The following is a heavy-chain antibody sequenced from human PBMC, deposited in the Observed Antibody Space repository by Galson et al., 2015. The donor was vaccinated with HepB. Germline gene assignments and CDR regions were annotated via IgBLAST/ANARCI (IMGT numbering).Heavy chain of an antibody. Sequence: SLRLSCAASGFTFSSYAMHWVRQAPGKGLEWVAVISYDGSNKYYADSVKGRFTISRDNSKNTLYLQMNSLRAEDTAVYYCARSAHGDDSFDYWGQGTLVTVSS. V-gene: IGHV3-30-3*01. CDR3: ARSAHGDDSFDY. CDR1: GFTFSSYA. J-gene: IGHJ4*02. CDR2: ISYDGSNK. D-gene: IGHD4-17*01.